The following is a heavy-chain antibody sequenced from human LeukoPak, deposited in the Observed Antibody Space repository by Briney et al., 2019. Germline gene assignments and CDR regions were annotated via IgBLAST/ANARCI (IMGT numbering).Heavy chain of an antibody. CDR2: IYYNGRT. V-gene: IGHV4-39*02. CDR1: GDSIRSSNYY. Sequence: SETLSLSCTVSGDSIRSSNYYWDWIRQPPGKGLEWMGGIYYNGRTYYNPSLGSRVSILIDTTNNHFSLKLSSMTAADTAVYYCARRRYYDGSGYLDWGQGTLVIVSS. J-gene: IGHJ1*01. CDR3: ARRRYYDGSGYLD. D-gene: IGHD3-22*01.